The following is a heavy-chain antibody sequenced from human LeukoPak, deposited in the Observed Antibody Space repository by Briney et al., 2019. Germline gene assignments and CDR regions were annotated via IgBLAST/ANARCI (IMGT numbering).Heavy chain of an antibody. CDR3: ARGGSGSFDY. J-gene: IGHJ4*02. Sequence: PSETLSLTCTVSGGSISSTSYYWSWIRQPAGKGLEWIGRIYTSGSTKYNPSLKSRVTISVDTFKNQFSLNLSSVTAADTAVYYCARGGSGSFDYWGQGTLVTVSS. CDR1: GGSISSTSYY. D-gene: IGHD5-12*01. V-gene: IGHV4-61*02. CDR2: IYTSGST.